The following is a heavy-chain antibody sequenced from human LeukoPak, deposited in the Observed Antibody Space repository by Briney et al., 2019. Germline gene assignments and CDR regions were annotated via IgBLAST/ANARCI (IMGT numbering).Heavy chain of an antibody. J-gene: IGHJ4*02. V-gene: IGHV3-7*01. D-gene: IGHD3-10*01. CDR2: IKVDGTEK. CDR3: ARRPFGADY. CDR1: GFTFSNYW. Sequence: GGSLRLSCAASGFTFSNYWMGWVRQPPGKGLQWVANIKVDGTEKYYVDSVKGRFTISRDNAKNSVYLQMNSLRVEDTAVYYCARRPFGADYWGQGTLVTVSS.